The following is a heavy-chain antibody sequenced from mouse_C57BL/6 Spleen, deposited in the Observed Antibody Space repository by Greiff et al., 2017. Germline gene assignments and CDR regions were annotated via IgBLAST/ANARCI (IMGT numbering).Heavy chain of an antibody. V-gene: IGHV1-15*01. Sequence: VQLQQSGAELVRPGASVTLSCKASGYTFTDYEMHWVKQTPVHGLEWIGAIDPETGCTAYHQKFKGKAILTADKSSSTAYMELRSLTSEDYAVYYYTSPYAMDYWGQGTSVTVSS. CDR3: TSPYAMDY. CDR2: IDPETGCT. CDR1: GYTFTDYE. J-gene: IGHJ4*01.